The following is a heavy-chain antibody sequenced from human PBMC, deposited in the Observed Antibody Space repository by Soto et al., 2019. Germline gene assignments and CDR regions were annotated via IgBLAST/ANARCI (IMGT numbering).Heavy chain of an antibody. CDR2: IRGSGGYT. Sequence: GGSLRLSCAASGFTFSSYAMSWVRQAPGKGLEWVSTIRGSGGYTYYADSVKGRFTISRDNFKNTLCLQMNSLRVEDTAVYYCAKVGAAAGLLDAFDIWGQGTMVTVSS. J-gene: IGHJ3*02. CDR3: AKVGAAAGLLDAFDI. V-gene: IGHV3-23*01. D-gene: IGHD6-13*01. CDR1: GFTFSSYA.